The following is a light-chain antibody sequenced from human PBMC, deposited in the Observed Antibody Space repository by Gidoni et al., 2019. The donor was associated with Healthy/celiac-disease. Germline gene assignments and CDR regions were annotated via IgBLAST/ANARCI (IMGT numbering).Light chain of an antibody. J-gene: IGKJ4*01. CDR2: AAS. Sequence: DIQMTQSPSSLSASVGDRVTITCRASQSISSYLNWYQQKPGKAPKLLIYAASSLQSGVPSRCSGSGSGTDFTLTISSLQPEDFATDYCQQSYSTPLTFGGGTKVEIK. CDR3: QQSYSTPLT. CDR1: QSISSY. V-gene: IGKV1-39*01.